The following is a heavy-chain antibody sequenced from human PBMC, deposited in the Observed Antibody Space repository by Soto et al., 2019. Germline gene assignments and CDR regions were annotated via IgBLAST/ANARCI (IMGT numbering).Heavy chain of an antibody. Sequence: GGSLRLSCAASGFTFSSYSMNWVRQAPGKGLEWVSSISSSSSYIYYADSVKGRFTISRDNAKNSLYLQMNSLRAEDTAVYYCASRRGYSSYNWFDPWGQGTLVTVSS. V-gene: IGHV3-21*01. D-gene: IGHD6-19*01. CDR2: ISSSSSYI. CDR1: GFTFSSYS. CDR3: ASRRGYSSYNWFDP. J-gene: IGHJ5*02.